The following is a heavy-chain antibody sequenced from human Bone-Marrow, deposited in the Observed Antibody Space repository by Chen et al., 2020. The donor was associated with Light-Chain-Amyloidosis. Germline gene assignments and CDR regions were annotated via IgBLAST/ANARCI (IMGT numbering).Heavy chain of an antibody. V-gene: IGHV4-4*02. D-gene: IGHD6-13*01. CDR3: GRTRIAAVGRGSNYYYMDV. J-gene: IGHJ6*03. Sequence: QVQLQESGPGLVKPSGTLSLTCAVSGGSISSGNWWSWVRQPPGKGLEWMGEIYHSGSTKYNPSLKSRVTMSVDKSKNQFSLKLDSVTAADTAVYYCGRTRIAAVGRGSNYYYMDVWGKGTTVTVSS. CDR1: GGSISSGNW. CDR2: IYHSGST.